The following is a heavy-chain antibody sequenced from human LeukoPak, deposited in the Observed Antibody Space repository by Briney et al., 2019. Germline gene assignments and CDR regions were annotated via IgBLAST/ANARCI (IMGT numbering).Heavy chain of an antibody. CDR1: GGSISSYH. CDR2: IHYTGSS. Sequence: SETLSLTCTVSGGSISSYHWTWMRQPPGKGLEWIASIHYTGSSYYNLSLKSRVTISVDTSKNQCSLKLSSVTAADTAVFYCARHKSPTALDSWGQGALVIVSS. CDR3: ARHKSPTALDS. J-gene: IGHJ5*01. V-gene: IGHV4-59*05. D-gene: IGHD2-2*01.